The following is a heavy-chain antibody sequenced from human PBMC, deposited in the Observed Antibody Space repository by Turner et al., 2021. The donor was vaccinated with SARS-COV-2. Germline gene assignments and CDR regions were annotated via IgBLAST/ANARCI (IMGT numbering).Heavy chain of an antibody. CDR1: GGSISSSSYY. Sequence: QLQLQETGPGLVKPSGTLSLTCTIPGGSISSSSYYWGWIRQPPGKGLEWIGSVYYIGEAYYNPSFKSRVNISENTSKNQFYLKLSSVTAADTAVYYCARHHAIRWFGDRNWFDPWGQGTLVTVSS. J-gene: IGHJ5*02. CDR2: VYYIGEA. V-gene: IGHV4-39*01. D-gene: IGHD3-10*01. CDR3: ARHHAIRWFGDRNWFDP.